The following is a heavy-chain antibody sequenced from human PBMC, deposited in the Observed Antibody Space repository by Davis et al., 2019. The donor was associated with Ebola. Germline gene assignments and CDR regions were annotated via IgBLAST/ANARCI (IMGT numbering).Heavy chain of an antibody. CDR1: GGSISSGGHY. J-gene: IGHJ3*02. V-gene: IGHV4-31*03. D-gene: IGHD2-2*01. CDR3: ARWGSTSSRLGVAFDI. CDR2: INYNGST. Sequence: SETLSLTCTMSGGSISSGGHYWSWIRQHPGQGLEWIGYINYNGSTYYNPSLKSRLTISGDTSQSQFSLRLSSVTAADTAVYYCARWGSTSSRLGVAFDIWGQGTMVTVSS.